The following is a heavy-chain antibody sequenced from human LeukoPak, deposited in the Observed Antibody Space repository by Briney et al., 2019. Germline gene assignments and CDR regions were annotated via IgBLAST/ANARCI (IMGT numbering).Heavy chain of an antibody. CDR1: GGSISSYY. Sequence: SETLSLTCTVSGGSISSYYWSWIRQPPGKGVEWIGYIYYSGSTNYNHSLKSRVTISGDTSKNQFSLKLSSVTAADTAVYYCASLTLDYAFDYWGQGTLVTVSS. J-gene: IGHJ4*02. CDR3: ASLTLDYAFDY. V-gene: IGHV4-59*08. D-gene: IGHD4-17*01. CDR2: IYYSGST.